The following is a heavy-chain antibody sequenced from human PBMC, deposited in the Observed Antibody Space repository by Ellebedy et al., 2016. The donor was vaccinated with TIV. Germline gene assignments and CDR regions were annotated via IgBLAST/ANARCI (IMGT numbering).Heavy chain of an antibody. CDR1: GYSFTSYW. V-gene: IGHV5-51*01. CDR3: ARTSGYSGNWGLDL. J-gene: IGHJ5*02. Sequence: GESLKISCQVFGYSFTSYWVGWVRQMPGKGLEWMGINLPANSDIRYSPSFEGQVTISADKSISAAYLQWSSLKASDTAIYYCARTSGYSGNWGLDLWGQGTLVTVSS. CDR2: NLPANSDI. D-gene: IGHD6-13*01.